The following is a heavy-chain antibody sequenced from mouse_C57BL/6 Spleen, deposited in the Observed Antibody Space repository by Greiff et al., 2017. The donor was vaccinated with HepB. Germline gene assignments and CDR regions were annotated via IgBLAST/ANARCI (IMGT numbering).Heavy chain of an antibody. Sequence: VQLQESGPGLVQPSQSLSITCTVSGFSLTSYGVHWVRQSPGKGLEWLGVIWRGGSTDYNAAFMSRLSITKDNSKSQVFFKMNSLQADDTAIYYCARVYYDSSYEAMDHWGEGTSVTVSS. D-gene: IGHD1-1*01. J-gene: IGHJ4*01. CDR1: GFSLTSYG. CDR2: IWRGGST. CDR3: ARVYYDSSYEAMDH. V-gene: IGHV2-5*01.